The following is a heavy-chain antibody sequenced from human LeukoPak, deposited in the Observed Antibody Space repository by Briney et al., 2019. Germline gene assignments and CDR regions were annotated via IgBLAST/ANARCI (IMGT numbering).Heavy chain of an antibody. CDR1: GGTFSSYA. D-gene: IGHD1-26*01. Sequence: GASVKVSCKASGGTFSSYAISWVRQAPGQGLEWMGGIIPIFGTANYAQKFQGRVTITADKSTSTAYMELSSLRSEDTAVYYCARVLTLGIVGAFDAFDIWGQGTMVTVSS. V-gene: IGHV1-69*06. J-gene: IGHJ3*02. CDR2: IIPIFGTA. CDR3: ARVLTLGIVGAFDAFDI.